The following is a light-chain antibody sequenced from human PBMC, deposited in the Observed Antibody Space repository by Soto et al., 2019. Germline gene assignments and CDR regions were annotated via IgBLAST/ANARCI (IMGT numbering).Light chain of an antibody. CDR2: DVS. J-gene: IGLJ1*01. Sequence: QSVLTQPASVSGSPGQSIAISCTGSSSDVGGYDYVSWYQHHPGKAPKLMIHDVSNRPSGVSNRFSGSKSGNTASLTISGLQAEDEADYYCSSYTSSSTPHVSGTGTKVTVL. CDR3: SSYTSSSTPHV. CDR1: SSDVGGYDY. V-gene: IGLV2-14*03.